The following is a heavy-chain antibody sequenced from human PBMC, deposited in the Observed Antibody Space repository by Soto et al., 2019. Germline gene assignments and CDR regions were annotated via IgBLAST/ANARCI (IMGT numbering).Heavy chain of an antibody. V-gene: IGHV3-23*01. D-gene: IGHD4-17*01. Sequence: EVQLLESGGGLVQPGGSLRLSCAASGFTFSSYAMSWVRQAPGKGLEWVSAISGSGGSTYYADSVKGRFTISRDNSKNMLYLQINSPRDEDTAVYYCAKLYPVTTWRVGYFDLWGRGTLVTVSS. J-gene: IGHJ2*01. CDR2: ISGSGGST. CDR3: AKLYPVTTWRVGYFDL. CDR1: GFTFSSYA.